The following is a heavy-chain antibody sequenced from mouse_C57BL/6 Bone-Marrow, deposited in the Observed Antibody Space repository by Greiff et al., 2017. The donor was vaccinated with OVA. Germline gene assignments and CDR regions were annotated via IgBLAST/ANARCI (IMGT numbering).Heavy chain of an antibody. CDR2: FHPYNDDT. CDR1: GYTFTTYP. Sequence: VKLLESGAELVKPGASVKMSCKASGYTFTTYPIEWMKQNHGKSLEWIGNFHPYNDDTKYNEKFKGKATLTVEKSSSTVYLELSRLTSDDSAVYYCARVSSYYGYAMDYWGQGTSVTVSS. CDR3: ARVSSYYGYAMDY. D-gene: IGHD2-10*01. V-gene: IGHV1-47*01. J-gene: IGHJ4*01.